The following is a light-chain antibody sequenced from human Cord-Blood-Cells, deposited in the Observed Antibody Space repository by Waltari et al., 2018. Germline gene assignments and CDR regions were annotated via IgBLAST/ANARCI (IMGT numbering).Light chain of an antibody. CDR3: SSYTSSSTGV. Sequence: QSALTQPASVSGSPGQSITISCTGTSSDVGGYNYVSWYQQHPVKAPKLMIHDVSNRPSGVSNRFTGPKSGNTASLTISGLQAEDEADYYCSSYTSSSTGVFGGGTKLTVL. V-gene: IGLV2-14*03. CDR1: SSDVGGYNY. CDR2: DVS. J-gene: IGLJ3*02.